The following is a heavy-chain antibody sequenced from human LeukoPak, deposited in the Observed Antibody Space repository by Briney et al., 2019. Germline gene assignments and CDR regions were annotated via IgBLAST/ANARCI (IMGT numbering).Heavy chain of an antibody. CDR1: GYTFTSYG. J-gene: IGHJ4*02. Sequence: AASVKVSCKASGYTFTSYGIIWVRQAPGQGLEWMGWISTYNDNTNSAQKLQGRVTMTTDTSTSTAYMELRSLRSDDTAVYYCARGSPPRRNYDSSGYYSYYFDYWGQGTLVTVSS. V-gene: IGHV1-18*01. CDR2: ISTYNDNT. D-gene: IGHD3-22*01. CDR3: ARGSPPRRNYDSSGYYSYYFDY.